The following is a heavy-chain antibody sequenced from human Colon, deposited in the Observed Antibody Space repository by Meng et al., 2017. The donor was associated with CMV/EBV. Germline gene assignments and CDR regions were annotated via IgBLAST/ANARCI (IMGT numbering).Heavy chain of an antibody. Sequence: EVHLVESXXXXVXXGGSLRLACAASAFTFSDSWMSWVRQVPGKGLEWVGRIKSRFHGGTTDYAAPVKGRFVISRDDSRNILYLQMNGLQSEDTAMYYCAKEPHFDYWGQGALGTVSS. D-gene: IGHD1-14*01. CDR3: AKEPHFDY. J-gene: IGHJ4*02. CDR1: AFTFSDSW. V-gene: IGHV3-15*01. CDR2: IKSRFHGGTT.